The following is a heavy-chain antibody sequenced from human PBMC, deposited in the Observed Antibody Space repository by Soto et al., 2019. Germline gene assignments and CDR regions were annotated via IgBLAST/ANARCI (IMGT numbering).Heavy chain of an antibody. CDR2: INGRGTTT. V-gene: IGHV3-23*01. CDR3: ARDFCPVPTCYDL. D-gene: IGHD2-2*01. Sequence: GGSLRLSCAASGFAFSSYAMSWVRQAAGKGLEWVSYINGRGTTTYYADPVKGRFTISRDQSKNTLYLQMNSLRAEDTAVYYCARDFCPVPTCYDLWGQGVLVTVSS. CDR1: GFAFSSYA. J-gene: IGHJ4*02.